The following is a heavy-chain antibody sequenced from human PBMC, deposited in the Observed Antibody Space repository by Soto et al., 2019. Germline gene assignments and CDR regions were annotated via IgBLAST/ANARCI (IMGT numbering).Heavy chain of an antibody. J-gene: IGHJ6*02. D-gene: IGHD6-13*01. CDR2: ISAYNGNT. Sequence: ASVKVSCKASGYTFTSYGISWVRQAPGQGLEWMGWISAYNGNTNYAQKLQGRVTMTTDTSTSTAYMELRSLRSDDTAVYYCARDRGPYSSSGYYYGMDVWGQGTTVTV. V-gene: IGHV1-18*01. CDR3: ARDRGPYSSSGYYYGMDV. CDR1: GYTFTSYG.